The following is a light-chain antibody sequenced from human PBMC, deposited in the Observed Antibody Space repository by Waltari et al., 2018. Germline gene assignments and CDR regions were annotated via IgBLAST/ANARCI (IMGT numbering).Light chain of an antibody. V-gene: IGKV3-20*01. CDR1: ESVSGSD. J-gene: IGKJ2*02. CDR2: GVS. Sequence: EIVLTQSPGTLSLSPGERATLSCRASESVSGSDLAWYQQKPGQAPRLLIHGVSSRATGIPDRFSGGGSGTDFSLTISRLEPEDFAVYYCQQYGTTPCTFGQGTKLEI. CDR3: QQYGTTPCT.